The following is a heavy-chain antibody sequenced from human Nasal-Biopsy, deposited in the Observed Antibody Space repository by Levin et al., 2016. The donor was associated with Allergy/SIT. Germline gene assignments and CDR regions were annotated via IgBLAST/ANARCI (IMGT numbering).Heavy chain of an antibody. CDR2: ISVYNNKT. CDR1: GFMFTSYG. D-gene: IGHD6-19*01. V-gene: IGHV1-18*04. Sequence: ASVKVSCKASGFMFTSYGISWVRQAPGQGLEWLGWISVYNNKTDYGQKVQGRVSMTTDTSTNTAYMELRNLRSDDTAMYYCARRSGWYDMDVWGQGTTVTVSS. J-gene: IGHJ6*02. CDR3: ARRSGWYDMDV.